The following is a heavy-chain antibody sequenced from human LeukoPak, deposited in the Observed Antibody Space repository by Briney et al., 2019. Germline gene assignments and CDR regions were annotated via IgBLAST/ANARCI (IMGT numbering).Heavy chain of an antibody. V-gene: IGHV4-34*01. CDR2: INHRGIT. CDR1: GGSFSNYF. CDR3: ARSIGSDYADY. J-gene: IGHJ4*02. Sequence: SETLSLTCAVDGGSFSNYFWTWIRQSPGKGLEWIGDINHRGITKYNPSLKSRVTISVDTSKNQFSLKLSSMTAADTAVYYCARSIGSDYADYWGQGTLVTVSS. D-gene: IGHD4-17*01.